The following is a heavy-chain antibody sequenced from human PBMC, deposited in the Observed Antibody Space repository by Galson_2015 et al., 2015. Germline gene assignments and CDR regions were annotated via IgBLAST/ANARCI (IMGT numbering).Heavy chain of an antibody. CDR3: ARDPVVPAAMGRAFDI. CDR2: ISSSSSYI. J-gene: IGHJ3*02. CDR1: GFTFSSYS. V-gene: IGHV3-21*01. Sequence: SLRLSCAASGFTFSSYSLNWVRQAPGKGLEWVSSISSSSSYIYYADSVKGRFTISRDNAKNSLYLQMNSLRAEDTAVYYCARDPVVPAAMGRAFDIWGQGTMVTVSS. D-gene: IGHD2-2*01.